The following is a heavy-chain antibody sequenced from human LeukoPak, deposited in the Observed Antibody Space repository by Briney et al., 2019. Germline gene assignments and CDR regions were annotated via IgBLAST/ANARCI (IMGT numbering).Heavy chain of an antibody. CDR3: TRDRPFHY. Sequence: GGSLRLSCTASGFTFGDYAMSWVRQAPGKGLEWVGFIRSKAYGGTTEYAASVKGRFTISRDDSKSIAYLQMNSLKTEDTAVYYCTRDRPFHYWGQGTLVTVSS. J-gene: IGHJ4*02. CDR1: GFTFGDYA. CDR2: IRSKAYGGTT. V-gene: IGHV3-49*04.